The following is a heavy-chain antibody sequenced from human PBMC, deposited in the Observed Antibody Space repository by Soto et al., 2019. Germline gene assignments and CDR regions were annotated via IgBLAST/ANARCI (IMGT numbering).Heavy chain of an antibody. Sequence: QVQLQESGPGLVKPSQTLSLTCTVSGDSISSGDYYWRWIRQPPGRGLEWVGYIHYQGSTYYKPSLKSRVTIPVDTSKKQLAPKVNSVAAADTALYYCARESNAGLTDPWGQGNLVAVSS. V-gene: IGHV4-30-4*01. CDR3: ARESNAGLTDP. CDR1: GDSISSGDYY. J-gene: IGHJ5*02. CDR2: IHYQGST. D-gene: IGHD2-8*01.